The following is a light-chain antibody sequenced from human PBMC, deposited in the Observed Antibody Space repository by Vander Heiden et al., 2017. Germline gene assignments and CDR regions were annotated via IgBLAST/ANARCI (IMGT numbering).Light chain of an antibody. Sequence: DIQMTQSPSTLSASVGDRVTITCRASQSISSWLAWYQQKPGKAPKLLIYKASSLESGVPSRFSGSGSGTEFTLTISSLQPDDFATYYCQQDNSYSITFGGGTKVXIK. V-gene: IGKV1-5*03. CDR2: KAS. J-gene: IGKJ4*01. CDR1: QSISSW. CDR3: QQDNSYSIT.